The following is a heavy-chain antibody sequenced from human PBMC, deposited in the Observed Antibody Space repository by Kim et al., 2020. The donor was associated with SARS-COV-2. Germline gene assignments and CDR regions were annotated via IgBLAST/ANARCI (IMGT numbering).Heavy chain of an antibody. CDR2: ISWNSGSI. Sequence: GGSLRLSCAASGFTFGDYAMHWVRQAPGKGLEWVSGISWNSGSIGYADSVKGRFTISRDNAKNSLYLQMNSLRAEDTAMYYCAKDSIGAGAGTCFDYWGQGTLVTVSS. D-gene: IGHD6-19*01. V-gene: IGHV3-9*01. J-gene: IGHJ4*02. CDR3: AKDSIGAGAGTCFDY. CDR1: GFTFGDYA.